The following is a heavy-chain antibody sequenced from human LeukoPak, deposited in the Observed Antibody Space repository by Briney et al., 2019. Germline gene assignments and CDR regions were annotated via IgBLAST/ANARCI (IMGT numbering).Heavy chain of an antibody. V-gene: IGHV1-2*06. J-gene: IGHJ6*02. CDR2: INPNSGGT. D-gene: IGHD3-3*01. CDR1: GYSLTSYG. Sequence: ASVKVSCKASGYSLTSYGITWVRQAPGQGLEWMGRINPNSGGTNYAQKFQGRVTMTRDTSISTAYMELSRLRSDDTAVYYCARGGYDFVYYYYGMDVWGQGTTVTVSS. CDR3: ARGGYDFVYYYYGMDV.